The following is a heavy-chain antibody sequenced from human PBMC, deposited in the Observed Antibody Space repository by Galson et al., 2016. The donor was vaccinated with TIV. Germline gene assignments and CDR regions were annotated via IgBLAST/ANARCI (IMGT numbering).Heavy chain of an antibody. V-gene: IGHV1-46*01. Sequence: CKASGYTFTNYFMHWVRQAPGQGLEWMGIIHPNGGSTSYAQKFKGRVTMTRDTSTSTVYMEMSSLRSEDTAVYYCARSRSSGWYIYFDFWGQGTLVTVSS. J-gene: IGHJ4*02. CDR1: GYTFTNYF. D-gene: IGHD6-19*01. CDR2: IHPNGGST. CDR3: ARSRSSGWYIYFDF.